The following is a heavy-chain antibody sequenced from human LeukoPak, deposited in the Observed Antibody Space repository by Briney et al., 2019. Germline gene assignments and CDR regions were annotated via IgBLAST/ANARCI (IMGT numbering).Heavy chain of an antibody. CDR1: RFTFNTNW. D-gene: IGHD3-10*01. CDR3: VRGSSPFGTFGVF. Sequence: GGSLRLSCAASRFTFNTNWMHCVRHPAERGRVWVSAINSEGRNTKYADSVKGRFTISRDNAKNTQYLEMNRLRAEDTAIYYCVRGSSPFGTFGVFWGQGTLVTVSS. J-gene: IGHJ4*02. CDR2: INSEGRNT. V-gene: IGHV3-74*01.